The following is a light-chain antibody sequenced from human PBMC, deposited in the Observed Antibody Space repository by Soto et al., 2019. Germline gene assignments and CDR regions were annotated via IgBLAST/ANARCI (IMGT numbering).Light chain of an antibody. CDR1: QTIDSW. V-gene: IGKV1-5*01. CDR3: QQYNRLIT. CDR2: DAT. Sequence: DIQMTQSPSILSASVGDSVTITCRASQTIDSWVAWYQRKPGKAPKLRVYDATSLESGVSSRFSGSGYGTDFTLSINNLQPDDFATYYCQQYNRLITFGQGTRLEIK. J-gene: IGKJ5*01.